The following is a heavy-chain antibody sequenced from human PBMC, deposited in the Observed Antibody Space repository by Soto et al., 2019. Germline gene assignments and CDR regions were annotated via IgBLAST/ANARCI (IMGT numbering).Heavy chain of an antibody. J-gene: IGHJ4*02. D-gene: IGHD6-19*01. V-gene: IGHV3-21*01. CDR1: GFTFSSYS. CDR2: ISSSSSYI. Sequence: GGSLRLSCAASGFTFSSYSMNWVRQAPGKGLEWVSSISSSSSYIYYADSVKGRFTISRDNAKNSLYLQMNSLRAEDTAVYYCAREQSGWMRTTYYFDYWGQGTLVTVSS. CDR3: AREQSGWMRTTYYFDY.